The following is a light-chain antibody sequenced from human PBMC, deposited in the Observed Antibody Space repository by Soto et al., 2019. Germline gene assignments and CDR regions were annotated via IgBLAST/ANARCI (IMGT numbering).Light chain of an antibody. CDR2: EVS. J-gene: IGLJ2*01. V-gene: IGLV2-14*01. CDR1: SSDVGGYKY. CDR3: SSYTTSSTLVV. Sequence: QSALTQPASVSGSPGQSITISCTATSSDVGGYKYVSWYQQHPGKAPKLMIYEVSNRPSGVSNRFSGSKSGNTASLTISGLQAEDEADYYCSSYTTSSTLVVFGGGTTLTVL.